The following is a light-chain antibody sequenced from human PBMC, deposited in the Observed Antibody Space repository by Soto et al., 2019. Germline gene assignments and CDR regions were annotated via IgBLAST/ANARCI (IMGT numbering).Light chain of an antibody. V-gene: IGKV1-5*01. CDR3: KQYKSYMWT. CDR1: QSISSW. CDR2: DAS. J-gene: IGKJ1*01. Sequence: DIQMTQSPSTLSASVGDRVTITCRARQSISSWLAWYQQKPGKAPKLLIYDASSLESGVPSRFSGSGSGTEFTLTISSLQPDDFATYYCKQYKSYMWTFGKGTKVEIK.